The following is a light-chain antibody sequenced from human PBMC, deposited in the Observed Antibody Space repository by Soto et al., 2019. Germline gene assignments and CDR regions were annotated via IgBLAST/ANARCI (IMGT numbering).Light chain of an antibody. CDR2: DVS. J-gene: IGLJ1*01. V-gene: IGLV2-14*02. CDR1: GSDVGAYNL. CDR3: SSYTNSVTLGCV. Sequence: QSVLTQPASVSGSPGQSITISCAGTGSDVGAYNLVSWYQQCPGKAPKLMIYDVSKRPSGVSNRFSGSKSGNTASLTISGLQAEDEADYYCSSYTNSVTLGCVFGTGTKVTVL.